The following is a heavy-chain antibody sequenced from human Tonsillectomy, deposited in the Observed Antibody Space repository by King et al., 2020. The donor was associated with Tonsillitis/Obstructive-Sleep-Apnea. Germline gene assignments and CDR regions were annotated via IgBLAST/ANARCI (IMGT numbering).Heavy chain of an antibody. CDR1: GGSISSFY. D-gene: IGHD3-16*01. CDR3: AREGDDAFEI. CDR2: IDYSGST. V-gene: IGHV4-59*01. J-gene: IGHJ3*02. Sequence: VQLQESGPGLVKPSENLSLTCTVSGGSISSFYWSWIRQPPGKGLEWIGYIDYSGSTKYNPSLKSRVIISVDTSKNQFSLKLSSVTAADTAVYYCAREGDDAFEIWGQGAMVTVSS.